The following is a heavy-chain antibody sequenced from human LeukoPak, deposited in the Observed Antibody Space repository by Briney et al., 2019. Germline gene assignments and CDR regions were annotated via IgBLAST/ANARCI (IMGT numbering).Heavy chain of an antibody. J-gene: IGHJ6*03. CDR1: SDTFTSYG. Sequence: SVKVSCKASSDTFTSYGISWVRQAPGQGLEWMGGIIPIFGTANYAQNLQDRVTITADKSTSTAYMALSSLTSEDTAVYYCARASKFNYYSMDVWGKGTTVTVSS. V-gene: IGHV1-69*06. CDR2: IIPIFGTA. CDR3: ARASKFNYYSMDV.